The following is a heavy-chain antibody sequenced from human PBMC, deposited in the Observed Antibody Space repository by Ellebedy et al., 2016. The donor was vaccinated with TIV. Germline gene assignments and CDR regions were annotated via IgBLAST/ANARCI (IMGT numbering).Heavy chain of an antibody. CDR2: IYYSGST. Sequence: MPSETLSLTCTVPGGSISSYYWSWIGQPPGKGLEWIGYIYYSGSTNYNPSLKSRVTISADTSKNQFSLKLSSVTAADTAVYYCARGEVTLYYYGMDVWGQGTTVTVSS. J-gene: IGHJ6*02. CDR1: GGSISSYY. CDR3: ARGEVTLYYYGMDV. V-gene: IGHV4-59*01.